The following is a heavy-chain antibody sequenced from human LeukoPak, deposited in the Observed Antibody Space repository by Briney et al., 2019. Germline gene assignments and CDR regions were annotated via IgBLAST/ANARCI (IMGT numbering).Heavy chain of an antibody. Sequence: GGSLKLSCTASGFTFSSYAMSWVRQAPGKGLEWVSSISGSAGSTYHADSVKGRFTISRDNSKNTLYLQMNSLRAEDTAVYYCARSSRWLLARFDYWGQGTLVTVSS. CDR1: GFTFSSYA. V-gene: IGHV3-23*01. CDR3: ARSSRWLLARFDY. J-gene: IGHJ4*02. CDR2: ISGSAGST. D-gene: IGHD3-22*01.